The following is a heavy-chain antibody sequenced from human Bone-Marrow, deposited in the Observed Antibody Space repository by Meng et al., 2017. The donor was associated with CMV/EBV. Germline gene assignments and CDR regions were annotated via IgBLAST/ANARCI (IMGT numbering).Heavy chain of an antibody. CDR2: ISASGSST. CDR3: AKVGDNYYDTGGFYDAADY. D-gene: IGHD3-22*01. J-gene: IGHJ4*02. CDR1: GFTFSSYA. Sequence: GESLKISCAASGFTFSSYAMSWVRQAPGKGLEWVSAISASGSSTYYADSVKGRFTIYRDSSENTLYLQMNSLRAEDTAVYYCAKVGDNYYDTGGFYDAADYWGQGTRVTGSS. V-gene: IGHV3-23*01.